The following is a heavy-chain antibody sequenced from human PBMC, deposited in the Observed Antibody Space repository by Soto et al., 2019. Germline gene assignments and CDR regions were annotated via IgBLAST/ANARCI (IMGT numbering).Heavy chain of an antibody. D-gene: IGHD2-15*01. CDR1: GFTFSRYW. CDR3: ARDPYCSAAICYSNDY. Sequence: EVQLVESGGGLVQPGGSLRLSCAASGFTFSRYWMTWVRQAPGKGLEWVATSKQDGSEQYYVDSVKGRFTISRDNTKNSVYLQMNSLRAEDTAVYYCARDPYCSAAICYSNDYWGQGALVTVSS. CDR2: SKQDGSEQ. V-gene: IGHV3-7*01. J-gene: IGHJ4*02.